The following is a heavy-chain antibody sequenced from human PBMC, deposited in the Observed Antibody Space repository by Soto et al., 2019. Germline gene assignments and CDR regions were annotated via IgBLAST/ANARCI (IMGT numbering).Heavy chain of an antibody. CDR2: IYSHGNT. V-gene: IGHV4-39*01. CDR1: GGPISSRTYS. Sequence: SETLSLTCTVSGGPISSRTYSWGWIRQPPGKSLEWIGTIYSHGNTYSNPSLKSRVTISVDTSNNQLSLKLRSVTAADTAVYYCARLGGYCSSTSCYGYYGMDVWGQGTTVTVSS. CDR3: ARLGGYCSSTSCYGYYGMDV. J-gene: IGHJ6*02. D-gene: IGHD2-2*01.